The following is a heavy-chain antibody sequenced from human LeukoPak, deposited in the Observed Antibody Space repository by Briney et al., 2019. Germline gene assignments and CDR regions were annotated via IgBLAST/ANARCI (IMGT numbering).Heavy chain of an antibody. CDR3: ARVAVDTFDY. V-gene: IGHV4-59*01. CDR1: GGSISSYY. J-gene: IGHJ4*02. CDR2: IYYSGNT. Sequence: SETLPLTCTVSGGSISSYYWSWIRQPPGKGLEWIGYIYYSGNTNYNPSLKSRVTISVDTSKNQFSLKLSSVTAADTAVYYCARVAVDTFDYWGQGTLVTVSS. D-gene: IGHD6-19*01.